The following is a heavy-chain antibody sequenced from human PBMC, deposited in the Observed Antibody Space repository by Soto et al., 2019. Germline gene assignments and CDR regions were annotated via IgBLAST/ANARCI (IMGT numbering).Heavy chain of an antibody. Sequence: QVQLQESGPGLVKPSETLSLTCTVSGGSISSYYWSWIRQPPGKGLEWIGYIYYTGYTNYNPSLKCRVXXSXDXXKNQFSLNVSSVTAADTAVYYCARVKWFGESGFDYWGQGTLVTVSS. V-gene: IGHV4-59*01. J-gene: IGHJ4*02. D-gene: IGHD3-10*01. CDR1: GGSISSYY. CDR3: ARVKWFGESGFDY. CDR2: IYYTGYT.